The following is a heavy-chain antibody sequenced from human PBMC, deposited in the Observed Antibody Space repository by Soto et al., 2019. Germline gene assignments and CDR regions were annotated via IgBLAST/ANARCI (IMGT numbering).Heavy chain of an antibody. CDR3: ARTHWVSGTEY. Sequence: SETLSLTCTVSGGSMTGYFWTWIRQSAGKGLEWIGHVYNSGNTDYNPSLASRLTMAVDTSKREFSLKVKSVTAADTAVYYCARTHWVSGTEYWGQGTLVTVSS. V-gene: IGHV4-4*07. D-gene: IGHD7-27*01. J-gene: IGHJ4*02. CDR1: GGSMTGYF. CDR2: VYNSGNT.